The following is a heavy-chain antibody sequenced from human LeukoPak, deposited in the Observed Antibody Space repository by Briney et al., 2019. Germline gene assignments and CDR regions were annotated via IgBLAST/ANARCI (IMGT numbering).Heavy chain of an antibody. J-gene: IGHJ4*02. V-gene: IGHV4-39*07. CDR3: VRYYYDNSGYWVFDY. CDR2: IYYSGST. D-gene: IGHD3-22*01. Sequence: PSETLSLTCTVSGGSISSGSYYWGWIRQPPGKGLEWIGNIYYSGSTYHNPSLKSRVSISVDTSKNQFSLKLTSVTAADTAVYYCVRYYYDNSGYWVFDYWGQGTLVTVSS. CDR1: GGSISSGSYY.